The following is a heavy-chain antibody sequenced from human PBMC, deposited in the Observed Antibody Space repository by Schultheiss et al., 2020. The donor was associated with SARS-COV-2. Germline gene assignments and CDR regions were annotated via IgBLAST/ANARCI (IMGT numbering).Heavy chain of an antibody. CDR3: ARTSMSSSSSNWFDP. CDR1: GGSVSSGSYY. Sequence: SETLSLTCTVSGGSVSSGSYYWSWIRQPPGKGLEWIGYIYYSGSTYYNPSLKSRVTISVDTSKNQFSLKLSSVTAADTAVYYCARTSMSSSSSNWFDPWGQGTLVTVSS. J-gene: IGHJ5*02. CDR2: IYYSGST. D-gene: IGHD6-6*01. V-gene: IGHV4-61*01.